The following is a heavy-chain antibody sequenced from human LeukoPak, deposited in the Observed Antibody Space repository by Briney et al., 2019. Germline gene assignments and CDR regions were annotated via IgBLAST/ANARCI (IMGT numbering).Heavy chain of an antibody. V-gene: IGHV4-34*01. CDR1: GGSFSGYY. D-gene: IGHD1-26*01. J-gene: IGHJ4*02. Sequence: SETLSLTCAVYGGSFSGYYWSWIRQPPGKGLEWIGEINHSGSTNYNPSLKSRVTISVDTSKNQFSLKLSSVTAADTAVYYCARGPGLIVGATRPFYNWGQGTLVTVSS. CDR2: INHSGST. CDR3: ARGPGLIVGATRPFYN.